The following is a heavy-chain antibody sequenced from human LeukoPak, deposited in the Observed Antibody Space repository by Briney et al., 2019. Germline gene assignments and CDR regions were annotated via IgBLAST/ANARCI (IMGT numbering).Heavy chain of an antibody. CDR1: GFTFSSYS. Sequence: GGSLRLSCAASGFTFSSYSMNWVRQAPGKGLEWVSSISSSSSYIYYADSVKGRFTISRDNAKNSLYLQMNSLRAEDTAVYYCARDHYYGSGSYRAFDYWGQGTLVTVSS. CDR3: ARDHYYGSGSYRAFDY. CDR2: ISSSSSYI. V-gene: IGHV3-21*01. J-gene: IGHJ4*02. D-gene: IGHD3-10*01.